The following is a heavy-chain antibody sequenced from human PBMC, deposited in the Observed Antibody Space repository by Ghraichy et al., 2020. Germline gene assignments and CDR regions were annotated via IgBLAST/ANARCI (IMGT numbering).Heavy chain of an antibody. CDR2: MYSGGSS. Sequence: GGSLRLSCAASGFTVRSNHMSWVRQAPGKGLEWVSVMYSGGSSYYADSVKGRFSISRDNSKNTLFLQMNSLTAEDTAVYYCARGNGDYGSESGWFDPWGQGTLVTVSS. J-gene: IGHJ5*02. V-gene: IGHV3-66*01. CDR3: ARGNGDYGSESGWFDP. CDR1: GFTVRSNH. D-gene: IGHD4-17*01.